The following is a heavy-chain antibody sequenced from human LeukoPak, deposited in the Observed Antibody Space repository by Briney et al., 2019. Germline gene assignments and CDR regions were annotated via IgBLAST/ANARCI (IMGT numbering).Heavy chain of an antibody. Sequence: GSLRLSCTASGFSFSGHWMHWARQLPGKGLVWVSRINSDGSSTDYADSVKGRFTISRDNTKNTLYLQMNSLRAEDTAVYYCASSLGPLTEYWGQGTLVTVSS. J-gene: IGHJ4*02. CDR2: INSDGSST. CDR1: GFSFSGHW. CDR3: ASSLGPLTEY. D-gene: IGHD3-16*01. V-gene: IGHV3-74*01.